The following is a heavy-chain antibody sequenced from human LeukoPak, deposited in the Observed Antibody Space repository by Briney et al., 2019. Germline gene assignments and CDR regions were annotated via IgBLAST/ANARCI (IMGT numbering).Heavy chain of an antibody. Sequence: GGSLRLSCAASGFTFDGYAMHWVRQAPGKGLEWVSGISWNSGSIGYADSVKGRFTISRDNAKNSLYLQMNSLRAEDTALYYCAKVGSRGVFDYWGQGTLVTVSS. D-gene: IGHD1-26*01. J-gene: IGHJ4*02. CDR3: AKVGSRGVFDY. CDR2: ISWNSGSI. CDR1: GFTFDGYA. V-gene: IGHV3-9*01.